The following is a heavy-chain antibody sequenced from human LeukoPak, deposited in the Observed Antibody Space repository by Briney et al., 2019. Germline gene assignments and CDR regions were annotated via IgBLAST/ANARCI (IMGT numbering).Heavy chain of an antibody. CDR2: ISETGGGT. CDR3: AKNYYASTGYDY. CDR1: GFIFSGNA. D-gene: IGHD3-22*01. V-gene: IGHV3-23*01. J-gene: IGHJ4*02. Sequence: GGSLRLSCAASGFIFSGNAMTWVRQAPGKGLEWVSAISETGGGTYYADSVKGRFTISRDNSRNTLYLQMNSLRAEDTALYYCAKNYYASTGYDYWGQGTLVTVSS.